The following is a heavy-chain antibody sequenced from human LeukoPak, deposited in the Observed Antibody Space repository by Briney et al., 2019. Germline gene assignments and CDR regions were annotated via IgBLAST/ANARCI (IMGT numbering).Heavy chain of an antibody. D-gene: IGHD6-19*01. CDR3: ARDLFFSDAGYSSGWRAEYFHR. V-gene: IGHV3-74*01. J-gene: IGHJ1*01. Sequence: GRSLRLSCAASGFTFSSHWMHWVRQAPGKGLVWVSRINGAGSSTSYADSVKGRFTVSRDNAKNTLNLQMNSLRAEDTAVYYCARDLFFSDAGYSSGWRAEYFHRWGQGTLVTVSS. CDR1: GFTFSSHW. CDR2: INGAGSST.